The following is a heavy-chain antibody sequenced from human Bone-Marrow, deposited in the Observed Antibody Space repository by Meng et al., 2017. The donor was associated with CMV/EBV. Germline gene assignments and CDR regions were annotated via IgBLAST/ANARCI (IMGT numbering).Heavy chain of an antibody. D-gene: IGHD4-23*01. V-gene: IGHV3-48*04. J-gene: IGHJ6*02. Sequence: GESLKISCAASGFTFSSYSMSWVRQAPGKGLEWVSYISSSSSTIYYADSVKGRFTISRDNAKNSLYLQKNSLRAEDTAVYYCARHPRYGGNSGPRGYYRMDVWGQGTTVTVSS. CDR1: GFTFSSYS. CDR2: ISSSSSTI. CDR3: ARHPRYGGNSGPRGYYRMDV.